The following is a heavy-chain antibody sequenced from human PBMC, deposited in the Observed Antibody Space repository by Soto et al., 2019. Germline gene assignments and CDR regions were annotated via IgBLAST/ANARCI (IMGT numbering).Heavy chain of an antibody. V-gene: IGHV3-21*01. CDR3: ARDLKRRHIGKYSSSWYVPEYFQH. CDR2: ISSSSSYI. D-gene: IGHD6-13*01. Sequence: GGSLRLSCAASGFTFSSYSMNWVRQAPGKGLEWVSSISSSSSYIYYADSVKGRFTKSRDNAKNSLYLQMNSLRAEDTAVYYCARDLKRRHIGKYSSSWYVPEYFQHWGQGTLVTVSS. CDR1: GFTFSSYS. J-gene: IGHJ1*01.